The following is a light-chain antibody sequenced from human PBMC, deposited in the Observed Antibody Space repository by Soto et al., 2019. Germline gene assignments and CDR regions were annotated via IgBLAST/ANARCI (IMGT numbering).Light chain of an antibody. V-gene: IGKV1-5*03. Sequence: DIQMTQSPSTLSASVGDRVTITCRASQNINSWLAWYQQKPGKAPKLLIYKASNLESGVPSRFSGSGSGTDFTLTISSLHPDDFATYHCQQYESFFPLTFGGGTKVEIK. CDR3: QQYESFFPLT. CDR1: QNINSW. CDR2: KAS. J-gene: IGKJ4*01.